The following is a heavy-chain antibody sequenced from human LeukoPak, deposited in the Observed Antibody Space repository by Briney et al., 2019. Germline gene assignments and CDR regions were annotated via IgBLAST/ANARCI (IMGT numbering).Heavy chain of an antibody. CDR1: GFTFSSYS. Sequence: GGSLRLSCAASGFTFSSYSMNWVRQAPGKGLEWVSSISSSSSYIYYADTVKGRFTISRDNAKNSLYLQMNSLRAEDTAVYYCAELGITMIGGVWGKGTTVTISS. CDR3: AELGITMIGGV. V-gene: IGHV3-21*01. CDR2: ISSSSSYI. J-gene: IGHJ6*04. D-gene: IGHD3-10*02.